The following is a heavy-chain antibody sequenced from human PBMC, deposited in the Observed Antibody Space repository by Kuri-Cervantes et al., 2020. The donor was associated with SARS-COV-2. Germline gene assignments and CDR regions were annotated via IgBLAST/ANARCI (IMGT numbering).Heavy chain of an antibody. CDR3: ARYYSYSLYYGMDV. CDR2: IIPIFGTA. V-gene: IGHV1-69*13. CDR1: GGSFSSYA. J-gene: IGHJ6*02. D-gene: IGHD5-18*01. Sequence: SSEHVSYKASGGSFSSYAISWVRQAPEQGLEWMGGIIPIFGTANYAQKFQGRVTITADESTSTAYMELSSLRSEDTAVYYCARYYSYSLYYGMDVWGQGTTVTVSS.